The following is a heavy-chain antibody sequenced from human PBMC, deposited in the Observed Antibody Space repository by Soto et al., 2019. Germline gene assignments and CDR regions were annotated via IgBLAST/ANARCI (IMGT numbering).Heavy chain of an antibody. J-gene: IGHJ4*02. D-gene: IGHD3-22*01. CDR3: ARHDPAYYDSSGYYSTPPDDY. Sequence: PGGSLRLSCAASGFTFSSYGMHWVRQAPGKGLEWVAVIWYEGSNKYYADSVRGRFTISRDNSKNTLYLQMNGLRAEDTAVYYCARHDPAYYDSSGYYSTPPDDYWGQGTLVPVSS. V-gene: IGHV3-33*01. CDR2: IWYEGSNK. CDR1: GFTFSSYG.